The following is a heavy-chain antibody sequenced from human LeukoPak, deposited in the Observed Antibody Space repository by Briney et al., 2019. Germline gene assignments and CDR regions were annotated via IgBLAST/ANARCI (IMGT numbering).Heavy chain of an antibody. Sequence: SETLSLTCTVSGGSINSGGYYWSWIRQHPGKGLKWIGYIYYSGSANYNPSLKSRVTISVDTSKNQFSLKLSSVTAADTAVYYCARGTGGSYSGYYYGMDVWGQGTTVTVSS. CDR2: IYYSGSA. CDR3: ARGTGGSYSGYYYGMDV. D-gene: IGHD1-26*01. J-gene: IGHJ6*02. CDR1: GGSINSGGYY. V-gene: IGHV4-61*08.